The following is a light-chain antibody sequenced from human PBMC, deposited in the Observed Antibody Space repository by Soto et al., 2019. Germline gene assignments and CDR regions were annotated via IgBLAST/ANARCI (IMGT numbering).Light chain of an antibody. V-gene: IGLV3-21*02. Sequence: SYELTQPPSVSVAPGQTATITCGGTNIGSKNVHWYQQKPGQAPALVVYDDRGRPSGVPERLSGSNSGNTATLTISSVEAGDEADYYCQVWDITSDHVVFGGGTKLTVL. CDR3: QVWDITSDHVV. J-gene: IGLJ2*01. CDR2: DDR. CDR1: NIGSKN.